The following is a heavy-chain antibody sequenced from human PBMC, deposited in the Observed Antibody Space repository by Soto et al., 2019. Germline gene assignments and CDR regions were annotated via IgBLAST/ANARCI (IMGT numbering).Heavy chain of an antibody. D-gene: IGHD3-9*01. Sequence: PSETLSLTCTVSGGSVSSGSYYWSWIRQPPGKGLEWIGYIYYSGSTNYNPSLKSRVTISVDTSKNQFSLKLSSVTAADTAVYYCARGPYYDILTGYTRIDYWGQGTLVTVSS. V-gene: IGHV4-61*01. CDR1: GGSVSSGSYY. J-gene: IGHJ4*02. CDR2: IYYSGST. CDR3: ARGPYYDILTGYTRIDY.